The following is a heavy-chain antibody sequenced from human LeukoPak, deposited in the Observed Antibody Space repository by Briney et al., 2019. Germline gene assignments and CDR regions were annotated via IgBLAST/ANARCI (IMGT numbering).Heavy chain of an antibody. J-gene: IGHJ4*02. CDR1: GGSISSSSYY. V-gene: IGHV4-39*01. CDR2: IYYSGST. Sequence: PSETLSLTCTVSGGSISSSSYYWGWIRQPPGQGLECIGSIYYSGSTYYNPSLKSRVTISVDTSKNQFSLKLSSVTAAATAVYYCARRVHDSSGYFYIDYWGQGTLVTVSS. D-gene: IGHD3-22*01. CDR3: ARRVHDSSGYFYIDY.